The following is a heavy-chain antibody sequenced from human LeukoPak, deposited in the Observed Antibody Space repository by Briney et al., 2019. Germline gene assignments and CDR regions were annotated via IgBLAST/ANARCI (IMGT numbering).Heavy chain of an antibody. CDR2: ISSSSSTI. CDR1: GFTFSSYS. V-gene: IGHV3-48*04. D-gene: IGHD6-13*01. CDR3: AKSEYSSSWLNDY. J-gene: IGHJ4*02. Sequence: GGSLRLSCAASGFTFSSYSMNWVRQAPGKGLEWVSYISSSSSTIYYADSVKGRFTISRDNAKNSLYLQMNSLRAEDTAVYYCAKSEYSSSWLNDYWGQGTLVTVSS.